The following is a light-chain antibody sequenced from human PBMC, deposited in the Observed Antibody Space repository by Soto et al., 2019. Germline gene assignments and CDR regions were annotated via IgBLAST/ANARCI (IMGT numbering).Light chain of an antibody. CDR1: SSDVGGYNY. J-gene: IGLJ1*01. V-gene: IGLV2-14*01. Sequence: QSALTQPASVSGSPGQSITIYCTGTSSDVGGYNYVSWYQQHPGKAPKLMIYDVSNRPSGVSNRFSVSKSGNTAFLTISGLHAEDDADYYCSSYTSSSTLYVFGTGTKLTVL. CDR3: SSYTSSSTLYV. CDR2: DVS.